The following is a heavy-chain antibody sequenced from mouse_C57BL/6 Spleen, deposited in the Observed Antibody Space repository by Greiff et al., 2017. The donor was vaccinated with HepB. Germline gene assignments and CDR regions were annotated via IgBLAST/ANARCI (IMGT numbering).Heavy chain of an antibody. Sequence: QVQLQHSGAELARPGASVKLSCKASGYTFTTYGISWVKQRTGQGLEWIGEIYPRSDNTYYNEKFKDKATLTADKSSSTAYMELRSLTSEDSAVYFCALAMDYWGQGTSVTVSS. J-gene: IGHJ4*01. CDR3: ALAMDY. CDR1: GYTFTTYG. CDR2: IYPRSDNT. V-gene: IGHV1-81*01.